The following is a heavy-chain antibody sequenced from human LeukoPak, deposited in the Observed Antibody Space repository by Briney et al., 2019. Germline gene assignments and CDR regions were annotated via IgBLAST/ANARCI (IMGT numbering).Heavy chain of an antibody. J-gene: IGHJ4*02. CDR2: IHHSGST. V-gene: IGHV4-38-2*02. CDR1: GYSISSGYY. D-gene: IGHD2-15*01. CDR3: TGEKAGTIVDY. Sequence: PSETLSLTCAVSGYSISSGYYWGWIRQPPGKGLEWIGSIHHSGSTYYNPSLKSRVTISVDMSKNQFSLELSSVTAADTAVYFCTGEKAGTIVDYWGQGTLVTVSS.